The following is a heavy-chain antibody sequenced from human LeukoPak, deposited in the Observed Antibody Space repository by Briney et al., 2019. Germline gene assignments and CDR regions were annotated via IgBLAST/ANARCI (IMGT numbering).Heavy chain of an antibody. CDR1: GFTFSSYS. V-gene: IGHV3-48*04. CDR3: ARGGGIVVVPAAISYNWFDP. CDR2: ISSSTITI. J-gene: IGHJ5*02. D-gene: IGHD2-2*01. Sequence: GGSLRLSCAASGFTFSSYSMNWVRQAPGKGLEWVSYISSSTITIYYADSVKGRFTISRDNAKNSLYLQMNSLRAEDTAVYYCARGGGIVVVPAAISYNWFDPWGQGTLVTVSP.